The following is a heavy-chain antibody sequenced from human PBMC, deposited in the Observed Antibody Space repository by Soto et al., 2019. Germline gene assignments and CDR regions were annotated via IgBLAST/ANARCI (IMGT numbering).Heavy chain of an antibody. CDR2: ISAYNGNT. D-gene: IGHD6-19*01. J-gene: IGHJ4*02. V-gene: IGHV1-18*01. CDR3: ARVIIYSSGVGGDFDY. CDR1: GYTFTSYG. Sequence: ASVKVSCKASGYTFTSYGISWVRQAPGQGLEWMGWISAYNGNTNYAQKLQGRVTMTTDTSTSTAYMELRSLRSDDTAVYYCARVIIYSSGVGGDFDYWGQGTLVTVSS.